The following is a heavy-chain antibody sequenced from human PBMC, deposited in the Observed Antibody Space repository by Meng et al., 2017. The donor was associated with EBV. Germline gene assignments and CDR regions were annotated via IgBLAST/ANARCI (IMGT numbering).Heavy chain of an antibody. D-gene: IGHD3-22*01. Sequence: QVQLQESRPGLVKSSGXLSRTCAVSGGSISSSNWWSWVRQPPGKGLEWIGEIYHSGSTNYNPSLKSRVTISVDKSKNQFSLKLSSVTAADTAVYYCARDRGGYYDSSGYYADWGQGTLVTVSS. CDR2: IYHSGST. J-gene: IGHJ4*02. V-gene: IGHV4-4*02. CDR3: ARDRGGYYDSSGYYAD. CDR1: GGSISSSNW.